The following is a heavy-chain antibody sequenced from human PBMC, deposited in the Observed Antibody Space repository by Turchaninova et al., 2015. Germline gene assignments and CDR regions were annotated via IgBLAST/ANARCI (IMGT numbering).Heavy chain of an antibody. J-gene: IGHJ6*03. CDR2: ISITGNTI. D-gene: IGHD3-10*01. V-gene: IGHV3-48*03. Sequence: VQLVESGGGLGQPGGSLRLSCAASEFSFSDYERFWVPQAPGKGLECVAYISITGNTIYYADSVEGRFTISRDSAKSSLYLQMNSLRAEDTAVYFWARPFSGLYYYMDVWGKGTTVTVSS. CDR1: EFSFSDYE. CDR3: ARPFSGLYYYMDV.